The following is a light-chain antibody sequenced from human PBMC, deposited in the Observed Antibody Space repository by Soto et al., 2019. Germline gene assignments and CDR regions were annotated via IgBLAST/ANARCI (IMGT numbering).Light chain of an antibody. CDR1: SSDVGGYNY. Sequence: QSALTQPASVSGSPGQSITISCTGTSSDVGGYNYVSWYQQHPGKAPKLMIYEVSNRPSGVSNRFSGSKSGNTASLTFSGLQAEDEADYYCSSYTTSSTLMFGAGTKLTVL. CDR2: EVS. V-gene: IGLV2-14*01. J-gene: IGLJ1*01. CDR3: SSYTTSSTLM.